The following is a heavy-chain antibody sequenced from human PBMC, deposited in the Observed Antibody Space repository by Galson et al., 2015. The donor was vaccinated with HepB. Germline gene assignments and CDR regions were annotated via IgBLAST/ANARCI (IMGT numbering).Heavy chain of an antibody. CDR2: INGRGSTR. Sequence: SLRLSCAGSGFIFRHHAMAWIRQAPGKGLEWVSGINGRGSTRSYSDAVKGRFSISRDNSKDTVFLQMENLRAEDTAVYYCVEEGSWFGGDWFDPWGQGALVTVS. D-gene: IGHD3-16*01. V-gene: IGHV3-23*01. CDR1: GFIFRHHA. CDR3: VEEGSWFGGDWFDP. J-gene: IGHJ5*02.